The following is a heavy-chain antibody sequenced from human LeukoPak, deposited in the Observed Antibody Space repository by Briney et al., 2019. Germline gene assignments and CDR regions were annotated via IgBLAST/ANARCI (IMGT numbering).Heavy chain of an antibody. J-gene: IGHJ4*02. D-gene: IGHD2-8*01. CDR2: ITREGSAA. V-gene: IGHV3-7*05. Sequence: GGSLRLSCVVSGFTFSSHSMSWVREAPGKGLEWVADITREGSAAYYVASVRGRFSISRDNAKNSLYLQMNSLRAEDTAVYYCAKDWHNGDDPLFDYWGQGTVVTVSS. CDR3: AKDWHNGDDPLFDY. CDR1: GFTFSSHS.